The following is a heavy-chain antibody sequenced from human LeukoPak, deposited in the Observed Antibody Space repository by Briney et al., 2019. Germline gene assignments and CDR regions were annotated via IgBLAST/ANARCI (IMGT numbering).Heavy chain of an antibody. CDR2: INHGDSNT. D-gene: IGHD3-3*01. J-gene: IGHJ4*02. V-gene: IGHV5-51*01. CDR3: ARGDRSGYYFDY. CDR1: GYIFTSYW. Sequence: GESLKISCNGSGYIFTSYWVAWGRRMPGKGREGRVIINHGDSNTRYTPSLNGQVTISADKSINTAYLQWSSLTASDTAMYYCARGDRSGYYFDYWGQGTLVTVSS.